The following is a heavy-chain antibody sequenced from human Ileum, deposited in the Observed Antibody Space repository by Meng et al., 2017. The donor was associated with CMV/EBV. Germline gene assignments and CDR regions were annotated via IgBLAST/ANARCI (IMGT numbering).Heavy chain of an antibody. J-gene: IGHJ4*02. CDR3: ARDSTVDGYYFDY. CDR2: ISYDGSNK. D-gene: IGHD2-15*01. Sequence: GGSLRLSCAASGFTFSSYWMSWVRQAPGKGLEWVAIISYDGSNKKYADSVKGRFTISRDNSKNSLYQEMSSLRTEDTAIYYCARDSTVDGYYFDYWGQGTLVTVSS. CDR1: GFTFSSYW. V-gene: IGHV3-30-3*01.